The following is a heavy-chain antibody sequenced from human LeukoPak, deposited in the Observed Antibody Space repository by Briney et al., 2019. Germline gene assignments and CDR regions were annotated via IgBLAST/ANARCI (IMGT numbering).Heavy chain of an antibody. CDR3: ARGYCSGGSCYYYGMDV. Sequence: SETLSLTCAVSGGSISSGGYSWSWIRQPPGKGLEWIGYIYHSGSTNYNPSLKSRVTISVDKSKNQFSLKLSSVTAADTAVYYCARGYCSGGSCYYYGMDVWGQGTTVTVSS. CDR1: GGSISSGGYS. D-gene: IGHD2-15*01. V-gene: IGHV4-30-2*01. J-gene: IGHJ6*02. CDR2: IYHSGST.